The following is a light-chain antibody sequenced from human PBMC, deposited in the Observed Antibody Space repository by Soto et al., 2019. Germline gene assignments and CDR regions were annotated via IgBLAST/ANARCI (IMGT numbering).Light chain of an antibody. CDR2: DVS. CDR1: SDDVGGHNY. CDR3: SSYASSGTVV. Sequence: QSALTQPASVSGSPGQSITMSCTGTSDDVGGHNYVSWYQQHPGKAPKLIIYDVSNRPSGVSNRFSGSKSGNTASLTISGLQAEDEADYYCSSYASSGTVVFGGGTKLTVL. V-gene: IGLV2-14*01. J-gene: IGLJ2*01.